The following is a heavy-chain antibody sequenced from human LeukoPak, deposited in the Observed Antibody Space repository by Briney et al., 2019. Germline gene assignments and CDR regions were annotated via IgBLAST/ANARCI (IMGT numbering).Heavy chain of an antibody. D-gene: IGHD3-10*01. J-gene: IGHJ5*02. Sequence: SVKVSCKASGGTFCSYAISWVRQAPGQGLEWMGGIIPIFGTANYAQKFQGRVTITADESTSTAYMELSSLRSEDTAVYYCARGHGSGSPYNWFDPWGQGTLVTVSS. CDR2: IIPIFGTA. CDR1: GGTFCSYA. CDR3: ARGHGSGSPYNWFDP. V-gene: IGHV1-69*13.